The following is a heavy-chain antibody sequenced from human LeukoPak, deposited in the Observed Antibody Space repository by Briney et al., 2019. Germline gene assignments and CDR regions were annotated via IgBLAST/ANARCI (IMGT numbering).Heavy chain of an antibody. Sequence: GGSLRLSCVASGFTFSSYAMHWVRQAPGKGLEWVAVIAFDGSNALYADSVKGRFTISRDISKSTLYLEMNSLKAEDSAIYYCSRGRYGDYSRSGYYYGMDVWGQGATVTVSS. CDR1: GFTFSSYA. CDR3: SRGRYGDYSRSGYYYGMDV. CDR2: IAFDGSNA. J-gene: IGHJ6*02. D-gene: IGHD4-17*01. V-gene: IGHV3-30-3*01.